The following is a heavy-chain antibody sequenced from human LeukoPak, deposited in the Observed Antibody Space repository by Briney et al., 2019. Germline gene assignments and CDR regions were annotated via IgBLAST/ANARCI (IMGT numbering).Heavy chain of an antibody. CDR2: VRYDESNK. V-gene: IGHV3-30*02. CDR3: ARAPRYYYGSGTPYYYMDV. Sequence: GGSLRLSCEASGFTFSRYVMSWVRQAPGKGLEWVAFVRYDESNKYYADSVKGRFTISRDNSKNTLYLQMNSLRAEDTAVYYCARAPRYYYGSGTPYYYMDVWGKGTTVTVSS. CDR1: GFTFSRYV. J-gene: IGHJ6*03. D-gene: IGHD3-10*01.